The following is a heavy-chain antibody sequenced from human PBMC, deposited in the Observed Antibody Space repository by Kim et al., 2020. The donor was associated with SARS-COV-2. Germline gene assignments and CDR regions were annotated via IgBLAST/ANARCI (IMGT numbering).Heavy chain of an antibody. Sequence: GGSLRLSCAASGFTFSDYYMSWIRQAPGKGLEWVSYISSSSSYTNYADSVKGRFTISRDNAKNSLYLQMNSLRAEDTAVYYCAGVESWGSDVLRYFDWPYYYYGMDVWGQGTTVTVSS. CDR3: AGVESWGSDVLRYFDWPYYYYGMDV. D-gene: IGHD3-9*01. V-gene: IGHV3-11*05. J-gene: IGHJ6*02. CDR2: ISSSSSYT. CDR1: GFTFSDYY.